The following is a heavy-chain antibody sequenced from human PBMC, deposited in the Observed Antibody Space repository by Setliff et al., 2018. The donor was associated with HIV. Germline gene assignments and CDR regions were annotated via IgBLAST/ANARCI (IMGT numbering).Heavy chain of an antibody. V-gene: IGHV4-34*01. CDR2: INHRGDT. D-gene: IGHD3-22*01. Sequence: PSETLSLTCAVYGDSFSGYYWTWIRQPPGKGLEWIGDINHRGDTKYNPSLRSRVIISVDKSKNQFSLKLSSVTAADTAVYYCAEGTLRNYYDSSALPLHDAFDIWGQGTMVTVSS. CDR3: AEGTLRNYYDSSALPLHDAFDI. CDR1: GDSFSGYY. J-gene: IGHJ3*02.